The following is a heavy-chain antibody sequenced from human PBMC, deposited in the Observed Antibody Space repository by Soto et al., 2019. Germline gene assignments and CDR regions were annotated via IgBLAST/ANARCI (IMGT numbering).Heavy chain of an antibody. V-gene: IGHV3-30*18. CDR3: AKDKGGSGSWGCDH. D-gene: IGHD3-10*01. Sequence: QVPLVESGGGEVQPGRSLRLSCAASGFTFNRYGMHWVRQAPGKGLEWVALISYDGSNKYNADSVKGRFTISRDNSXNTLYLQMNSLRVEDTAVYFCAKDKGGSGSWGCDHWGQGTLVTVSS. J-gene: IGHJ5*02. CDR2: ISYDGSNK. CDR1: GFTFNRYG.